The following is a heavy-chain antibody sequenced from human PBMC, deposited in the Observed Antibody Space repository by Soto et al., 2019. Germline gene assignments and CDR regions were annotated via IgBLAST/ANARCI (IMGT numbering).Heavy chain of an antibody. Sequence: GGSLRLSCAASGFTFDDYAMHWVRQVPGKGLEWVSGINWNSGSIGYGDSVKGRFAISRDNANNSLHLQMNSLSAEDTAFYYCVKDESINWYSGHFRHWGQGTLVTVSS. D-gene: IGHD6-13*01. V-gene: IGHV3-9*01. CDR3: VKDESINWYSGHFRH. J-gene: IGHJ1*01. CDR1: GFTFDDYA. CDR2: INWNSGSI.